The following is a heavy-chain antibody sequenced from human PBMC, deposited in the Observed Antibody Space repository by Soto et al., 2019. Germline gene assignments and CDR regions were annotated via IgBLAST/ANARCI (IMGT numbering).Heavy chain of an antibody. V-gene: IGHV5-10-1*03. D-gene: IGHD3-10*01. J-gene: IGHJ5*02. CDR3: ARGRVSAFYDNWFDH. CDR2: IDPGDSYI. CDR1: GYVFTTYW. Sequence: VQLVQSGAEVKKPGESLRLSCQGSGYVFTTYWISWVRQMPGKGLEWMGRIDPGDSYINYSPSFHGHVTISVDNSLSTADLQFHSLNASDTATYYCARGRVSAFYDNWFDHWGQGTLVTVSS.